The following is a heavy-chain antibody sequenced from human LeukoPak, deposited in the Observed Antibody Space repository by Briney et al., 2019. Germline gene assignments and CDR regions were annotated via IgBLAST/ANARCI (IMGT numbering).Heavy chain of an antibody. V-gene: IGHV3-23*01. CDR1: GFTFSSYA. CDR3: AKPLYDFWSGYSGGYFDY. Sequence: VGSLRLSCAASGFTFSSYAMSWVRQAPGKGLEWVSAISGSGGSTYYADSVKGRFTISRDNSKTTLYLQMNSLSAEDTAVYYCAKPLYDFWSGYSGGYFDYWGQGTLVTVSS. CDR2: ISGSGGST. J-gene: IGHJ4*02. D-gene: IGHD3-3*01.